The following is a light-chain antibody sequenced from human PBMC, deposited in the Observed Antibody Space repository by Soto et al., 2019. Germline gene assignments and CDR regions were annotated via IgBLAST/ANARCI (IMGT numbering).Light chain of an antibody. J-gene: IGKJ1*01. CDR3: QQSYSAPWT. CDR2: AAS. CDR1: EDIRTY. V-gene: IGKV1-39*01. Sequence: DIQMTQSPSSLSASVGDRVTITCRASEDIRTYVNWYQQKPGKAPKLLIYAASNLQSGVPSRFSGSGSGTDFTLTISSLQLEDFATYFCQQSYSAPWTFGQGTKVDI.